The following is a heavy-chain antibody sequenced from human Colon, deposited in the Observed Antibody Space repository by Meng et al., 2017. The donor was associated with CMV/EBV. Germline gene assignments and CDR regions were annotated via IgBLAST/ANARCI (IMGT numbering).Heavy chain of an antibody. Sequence: SVKVSCKASGFTFTSSAVQWVRQARGQRLEWIGWIVVGSGNTKYAQKFQERGTITRDMSTSTAYMELSSLRSEDTAVYYCAADSSCSGSTSCYRYYYYGMDVWGQGTTVTVSS. D-gene: IGHD2-2*01. V-gene: IGHV1-58*01. CDR3: AADSSCSGSTSCYRYYYYGMDV. J-gene: IGHJ6*02. CDR2: IVVGSGNT. CDR1: GFTFTSSA.